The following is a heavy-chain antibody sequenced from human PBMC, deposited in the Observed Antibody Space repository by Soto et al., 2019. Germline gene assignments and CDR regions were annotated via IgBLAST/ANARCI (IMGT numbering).Heavy chain of an antibody. CDR1: GFTFDNYG. CDR2: ISYDGSKK. V-gene: IGHV3-30*18. CDR3: AKDLEVVVVVTATRGLDV. D-gene: IGHD2-15*01. J-gene: IGHJ6*02. Sequence: QVQLVESGGGVVQPGRSLRLSCAASGFTFDNYGLHWVRQAPGKGLEWVAVISYDGSKKFYADSVTGRFTISRDNSTNTLYLQMNTLRVEDTAVYYCAKDLEVVVVVTATRGLDVWGQGTTVTVSS.